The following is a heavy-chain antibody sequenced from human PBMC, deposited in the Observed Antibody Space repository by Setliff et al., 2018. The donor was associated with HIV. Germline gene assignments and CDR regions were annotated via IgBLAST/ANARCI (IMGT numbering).Heavy chain of an antibody. V-gene: IGHV3-20*04. J-gene: IGHJ4*02. CDR3: ARLSIAAAGLTY. Sequence: PGGSLRLSCAASGFTFDDFGMSWVRQGPGKGLEWVSRITGDGANLYYADSVKGRFTISRDNAKNSLYLQMNSLRAEDTAVYYCARLSIAAAGLTYWGQGTLVTVSS. D-gene: IGHD6-13*01. CDR2: ITGDGANL. CDR1: GFTFDDFG.